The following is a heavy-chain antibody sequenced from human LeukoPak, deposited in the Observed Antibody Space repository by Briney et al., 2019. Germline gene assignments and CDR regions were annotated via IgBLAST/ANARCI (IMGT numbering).Heavy chain of an antibody. CDR2: IYYSGST. CDR1: GGSISSYY. D-gene: IGHD3-9*01. V-gene: IGHV4-59*12. Sequence: SETLSLTCTVSGGSISSYYWSWIRQPPGKGLEWIGYIYYSGSTNYNPSLKSRVTISVDTSKNQFSLKLSSVTAADTAVYYCARETFEGYYDILTGYYPFDYWGQGTLVTVSS. J-gene: IGHJ4*02. CDR3: ARETFEGYYDILTGYYPFDY.